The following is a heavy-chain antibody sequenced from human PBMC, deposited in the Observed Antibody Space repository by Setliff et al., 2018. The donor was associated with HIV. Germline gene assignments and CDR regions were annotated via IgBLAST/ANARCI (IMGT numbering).Heavy chain of an antibody. J-gene: IGHJ3*02. CDR2: IYYSGST. CDR1: GGSINNDIYF. V-gene: IGHV4-31*03. CDR3: ARSDNYYYDSGAFKSGLDAFDI. D-gene: IGHD3-22*01. Sequence: SETLSLTCTVSGGSINNDIYFWSWIRQYPGKGLEWIGYIYYSGSTYYNPSLKSRITISVDTSKNQFSLRLSSVTAADTAVYYCARSDNYYYDSGAFKSGLDAFDIWGQGTMVTVSS.